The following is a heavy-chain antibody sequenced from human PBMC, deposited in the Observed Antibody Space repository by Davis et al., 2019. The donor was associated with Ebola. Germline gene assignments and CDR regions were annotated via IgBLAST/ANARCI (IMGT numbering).Heavy chain of an antibody. D-gene: IGHD1-26*01. J-gene: IGHJ4*02. CDR3: AKSRSGSYGDY. CDR2: ISYDGSNK. V-gene: IGHV3-30*18. CDR1: GFTFSSYG. Sequence: GESLKISCAASGFTFSSYGMHWVRQAPGKGLEWVAVISYDGSNKYYADSVKGRFTISRDNSKNTLYLQMNSLRAEDTAVYYCAKSRSGSYGDYWGQGTLVTVSS.